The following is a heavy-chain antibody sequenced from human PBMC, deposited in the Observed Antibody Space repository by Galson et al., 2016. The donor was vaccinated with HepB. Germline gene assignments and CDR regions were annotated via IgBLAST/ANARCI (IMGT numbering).Heavy chain of an antibody. CDR2: ISAYNGNT. Sequence: SVKVSCKASGYTFTSYGISWVRQAPGQGLEWMGWISAYNGNTNYAQKLQGRVTMTTDTSTSTAYMELRSLRSDDTAVYYCARGGITVTTWGFVNYYGMDGWGKGTTVTVSS. CDR3: ARGGITVTTWGFVNYYGMDG. D-gene: IGHD4-11*01. V-gene: IGHV1-18*01. CDR1: GYTFTSYG. J-gene: IGHJ6*04.